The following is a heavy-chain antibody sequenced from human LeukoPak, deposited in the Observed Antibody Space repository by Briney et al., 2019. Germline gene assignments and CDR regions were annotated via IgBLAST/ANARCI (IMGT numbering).Heavy chain of an antibody. CDR1: GYTFTSYD. J-gene: IGHJ4*02. Sequence: GASVKVSCKASGYTFTSYDINWVRQATGQGLEWMGWMNPNSGNTGYAQKFQGRVTITRNTSISTAYIELRSLRSDDTAVYYCTRDYKGFGSGNTYYFDYWGQGTLVTVSS. V-gene: IGHV1-8*03. CDR2: MNPNSGNT. D-gene: IGHD3-10*01. CDR3: TRDYKGFGSGNTYYFDY.